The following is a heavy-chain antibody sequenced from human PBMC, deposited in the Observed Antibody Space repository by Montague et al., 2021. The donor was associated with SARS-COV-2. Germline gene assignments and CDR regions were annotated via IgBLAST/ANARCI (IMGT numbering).Heavy chain of an antibody. J-gene: IGHJ4*02. V-gene: IGHV4-39*01. D-gene: IGHD6-19*01. Sequence: SETLSLTCTVSGGSISSSSYYWGWIRQPPGKGLEWIGSIYYSGSTYYNPSLKSRVTISVDTSKNQFSLKLSSVTAADTAVYYCARRTSGWYFIWGQGTLVNVSS. CDR3: ARRTSGWYFI. CDR1: GGSISSSSYY. CDR2: IYYSGST.